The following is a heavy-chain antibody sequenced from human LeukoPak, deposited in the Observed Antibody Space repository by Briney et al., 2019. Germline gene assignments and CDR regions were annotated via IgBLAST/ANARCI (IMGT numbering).Heavy chain of an antibody. D-gene: IGHD5-18*01. CDR3: ARGWIQLWSLDY. J-gene: IGHJ4*02. CDR2: IYYSGST. CDR1: GGSISSYY. Sequence: SEALSLTCTVSGGSISSYYWSWIRQPPGKGLEWIGYIYYSGSTNYNPSLKSRVTISVDTSKNQFSLKLSSVTAADTAVYYCARGWIQLWSLDYWGQGTLVTVSS. V-gene: IGHV4-59*01.